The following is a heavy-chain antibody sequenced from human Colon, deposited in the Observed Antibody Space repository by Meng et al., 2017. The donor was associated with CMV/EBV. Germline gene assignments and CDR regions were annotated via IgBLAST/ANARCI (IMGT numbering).Heavy chain of an antibody. Sequence: VEAGGGLVQPGGSLSLSCAASGFTFSTYWMHWVRQGPGKGPVWLSRISGDGGMTSYADSVKGRFTISRDNAKNTLYLQMNSLRVEDTAVYYCARGVGESLGWEMGYWGQGTLVTVSS. CDR2: ISGDGGMT. V-gene: IGHV3-74*01. D-gene: IGHD1-26*01. J-gene: IGHJ4*02. CDR3: ARGVGESLGWEMGY. CDR1: GFTFSTYW.